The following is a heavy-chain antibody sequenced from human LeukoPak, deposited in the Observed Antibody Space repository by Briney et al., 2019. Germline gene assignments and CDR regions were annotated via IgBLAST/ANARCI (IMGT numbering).Heavy chain of an antibody. CDR3: AARYCSSISCYPNWFDP. V-gene: IGHV4-39*01. J-gene: IGHJ5*02. Sequence: SETLSLTCTVSGGSISSSSYYWGWIRQAPGKGLEWIGNIYYSGSTYYNPSLKSRVTISVDTSKNQFSLKLSSVTAADTAVYYCAARYCSSISCYPNWFDPWGQGTLVTVSS. D-gene: IGHD2-2*01. CDR1: GGSISSSSYY. CDR2: IYYSGST.